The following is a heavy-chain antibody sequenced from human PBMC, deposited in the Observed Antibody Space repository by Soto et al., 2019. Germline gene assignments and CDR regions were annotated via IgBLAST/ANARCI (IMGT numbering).Heavy chain of an antibody. D-gene: IGHD2-2*01. V-gene: IGHV1-46*03. Sequence: QVQLVQSGAEVKKPGASVKVSCKASGYTFTSYYMHWVRQAPGQGLEWMGIINPSGGSTSYAQKFQGRVTMTRDTSTSTVYIELSSLRSEDTAVYYCARGIVVVPAAMESYWFDPWGQGTLVTVSS. CDR2: INPSGGST. CDR1: GYTFTSYY. CDR3: ARGIVVVPAAMESYWFDP. J-gene: IGHJ5*02.